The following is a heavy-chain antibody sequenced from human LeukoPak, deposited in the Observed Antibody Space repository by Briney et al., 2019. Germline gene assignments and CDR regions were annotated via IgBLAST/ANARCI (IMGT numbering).Heavy chain of an antibody. D-gene: IGHD3-10*01. J-gene: IGHJ4*02. CDR2: IYYSGIT. Sequence: SETLSLTCTVSGGSISSYYWSWIRQPPGKGLEWIGYIYYSGITYYNPSLKSRVTISVDTSKNQFSLKLSSVTAADTAVYYCARIYASGSNYYFDYWGQGTLVTVSS. V-gene: IGHV4-59*12. CDR3: ARIYASGSNYYFDY. CDR1: GGSISSYY.